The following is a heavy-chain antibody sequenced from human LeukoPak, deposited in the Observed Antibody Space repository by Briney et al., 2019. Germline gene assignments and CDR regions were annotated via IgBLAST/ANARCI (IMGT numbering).Heavy chain of an antibody. V-gene: IGHV1-2*02. CDR2: INPNSGGT. J-gene: IGHJ4*02. D-gene: IGHD6-19*01. CDR1: GYTFTGYY. CDR3: ARELSSGWYGVDY. Sequence: ASVKVSCKASGYTFTGYYMHWVRQAPGQGLEWMGWINPNSGGTNYAQKFQGRVTMTRDTSISTAYMELSRLRSDDTAVYYCARELSSGWYGVDYWGQGTLVTVSS.